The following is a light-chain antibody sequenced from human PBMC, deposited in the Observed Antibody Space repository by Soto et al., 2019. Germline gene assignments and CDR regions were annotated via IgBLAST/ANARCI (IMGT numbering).Light chain of an antibody. V-gene: IGLV3-21*02. Sequence: SYELTQPPSVSVAPGQTPRITCGGDNVGYKSVHWYQQKPGQAPVLVVYDDGARPSGIPERFSGSNSGNTATLIISRVEAGAEADYYCQVWDSYSEVYVFGPGTKLTVL. CDR1: NVGYKS. CDR3: QVWDSYSEVYV. J-gene: IGLJ1*01. CDR2: DDG.